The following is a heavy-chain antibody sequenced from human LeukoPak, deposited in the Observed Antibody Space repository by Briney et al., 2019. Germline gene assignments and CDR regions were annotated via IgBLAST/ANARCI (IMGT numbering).Heavy chain of an antibody. J-gene: IGHJ4*02. Sequence: PGGSLRLSCAASGFTFRSYWMHWVRQAPGKGLVWVSRINSDGSSTSYADSVKGRFTISRDNAMNSLYLQMNSLRDEDTAVYYCARVRSGWYVDYWGQGTLVTVSS. D-gene: IGHD6-19*01. V-gene: IGHV3-74*01. CDR2: INSDGSST. CDR3: ARVRSGWYVDY. CDR1: GFTFRSYW.